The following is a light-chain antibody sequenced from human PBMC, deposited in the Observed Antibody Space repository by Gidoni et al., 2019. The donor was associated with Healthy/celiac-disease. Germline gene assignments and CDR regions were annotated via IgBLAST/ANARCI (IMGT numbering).Light chain of an antibody. CDR3: QQRYSTPPT. Sequence: DIQMTKYPSSLSASVGDRVTITCRASQRISSYVHWYQQKPGKAPKLLIYAASSLQSGVPSRFSGSGSGTDFTLTISSLQPEVCATYYCQQRYSTPPTFGQXTKLEIK. V-gene: IGKV1-39*01. CDR1: QRISSY. J-gene: IGKJ2*01. CDR2: AAS.